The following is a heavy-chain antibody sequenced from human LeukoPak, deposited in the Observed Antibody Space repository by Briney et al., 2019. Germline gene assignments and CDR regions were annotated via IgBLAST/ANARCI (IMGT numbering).Heavy chain of an antibody. CDR2: ISSSGSTI. V-gene: IGHV3-48*03. CDR1: GFTFSSYE. Sequence: GGSLRLSCAASGFTFSSYEMNWVRQAPGKGLEWVSYISSSGSTIYYADSVKGRFTISRDNSKNTLYLQMNSLRAEDTAVYYCAKEGQGFDYWGQGTLVTVSS. J-gene: IGHJ4*02. CDR3: AKEGQGFDY.